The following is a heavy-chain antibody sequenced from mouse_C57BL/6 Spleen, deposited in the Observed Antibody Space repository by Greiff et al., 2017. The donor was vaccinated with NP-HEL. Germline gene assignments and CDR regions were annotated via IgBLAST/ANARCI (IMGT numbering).Heavy chain of an antibody. D-gene: IGHD1-1*02. J-gene: IGHJ1*03. CDR2: IYPRDGST. Sequence: VQLQQSGPELVKPGASVKLSCKASGYTFTSYDINWVKQRPGQGLEWIGRIYPRDGSTKYNEKFKGKATLTVDTSSSTAYMELHSLTSEDTAVYFCARVVVWGNLSFDVRGTETTVTVSS. CDR1: GYTFTSYD. V-gene: IGHV1-85*01. CDR3: ARVVVWGNLSFDV.